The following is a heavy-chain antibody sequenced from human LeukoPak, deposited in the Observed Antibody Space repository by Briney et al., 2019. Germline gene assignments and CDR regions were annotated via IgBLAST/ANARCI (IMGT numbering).Heavy chain of an antibody. V-gene: IGHV3-33*06. Sequence: GGSLRLSCAASGFTFSSYGMHWVRQAPGKGLEWVAVIWYDGSNKYYADSVKGRFTISRDNSRNTVYLQMNSLTAEDTAVYYCAKGGVTWIQLWDYWGQGTLVTVSS. CDR2: IWYDGSNK. CDR1: GFTFSSYG. CDR3: AKGGVTWIQLWDY. D-gene: IGHD5-18*01. J-gene: IGHJ4*02.